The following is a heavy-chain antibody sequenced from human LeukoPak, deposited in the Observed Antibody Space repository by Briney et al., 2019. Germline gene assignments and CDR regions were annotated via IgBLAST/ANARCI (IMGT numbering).Heavy chain of an antibody. V-gene: IGHV3-49*03. CDR2: IRSKAYGETA. J-gene: IGHJ4*02. CDR3: TRDRGAYNLYDY. CDR1: GFTFGDYA. D-gene: IGHD1-1*01. Sequence: GGSLRLSCSASGFTFGDYAMSWIRQAPGKGLEWVGFIRSKAYGETADYAASVKGRFTISRDDSKAIAYLQMNSLKTEDTAVYHCTRDRGAYNLYDYWGQGTLVTVSS.